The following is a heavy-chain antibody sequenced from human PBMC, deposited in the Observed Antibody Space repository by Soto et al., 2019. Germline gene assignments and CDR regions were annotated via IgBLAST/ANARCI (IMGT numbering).Heavy chain of an antibody. CDR1: GGSISSSSYY. Sequence: SETLSLTCTVSGGSISSSSYYWGWIRQPPGKGLEWIGSIYYSGSTYYNPSLKSRVTISVDTSKNQFSLKLSSVTAADTAVYYCARPFGVAGTKGSESNNWFDPWGQGTLVTVSS. V-gene: IGHV4-39*01. J-gene: IGHJ5*02. CDR3: ARPFGVAGTKGSESNNWFDP. CDR2: IYYSGST. D-gene: IGHD6-19*01.